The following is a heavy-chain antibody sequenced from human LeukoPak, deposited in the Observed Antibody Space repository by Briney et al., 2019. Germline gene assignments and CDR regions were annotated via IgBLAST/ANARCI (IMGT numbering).Heavy chain of an antibody. CDR2: IYHSGST. CDR1: GVSISSGGYS. V-gene: IGHV4-30-2*01. D-gene: IGHD5-12*01. J-gene: IGHJ3*02. CDR3: ARQNQEPHLVDIVAGRNAFDI. Sequence: PSETLSLTCAVSGVSISSGGYSWSWIRQPPGKGLEWIGEIYHSGSTNYNPSLKSRVTISVDKSKNQFSLKLSSVTAADTAVYYCARQNQEPHLVDIVAGRNAFDIWGQGTMVTVSS.